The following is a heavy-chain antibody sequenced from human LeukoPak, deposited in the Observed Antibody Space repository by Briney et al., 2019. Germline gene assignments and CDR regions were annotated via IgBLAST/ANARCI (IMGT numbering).Heavy chain of an antibody. V-gene: IGHV3-74*01. CDR1: GFTFSRYR. CDR2: ISPDGTTT. J-gene: IGHJ4*02. Sequence: GGSLRLSCAASGFTFSRYRMHWVRQDPGKRLVWVSHISPDGTTTTYADSVKGRFTISRDNAKNTLSLQMNSLRAEDTAVYYCTSLGGPLAIARDYWGQGTLVTVSS. D-gene: IGHD2-21*01. CDR3: TSLGGPLAIARDY.